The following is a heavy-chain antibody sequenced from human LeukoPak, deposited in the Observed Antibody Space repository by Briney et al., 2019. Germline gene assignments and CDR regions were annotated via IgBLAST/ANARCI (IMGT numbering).Heavy chain of an antibody. D-gene: IGHD2-15*01. V-gene: IGHV3-23*01. CDR1: GFTFSSYA. J-gene: IGHJ3*02. CDR2: ISGRGDST. Sequence: GGSLRLSCAASGFTFSSYAMSWVRQAPGKGLEWVSAISGRGDSTYYADSVKGRFTISRDNSKNTLYLQMNSLRAEDTALYYCAKDWGPYCSGASCHPDAFDIWGQGTMVTVPS. CDR3: AKDWGPYCSGASCHPDAFDI.